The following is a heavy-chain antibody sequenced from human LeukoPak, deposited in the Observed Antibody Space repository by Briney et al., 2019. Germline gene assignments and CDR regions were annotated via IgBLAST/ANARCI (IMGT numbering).Heavy chain of an antibody. D-gene: IGHD3-3*01. J-gene: IGHJ4*02. CDR1: GYTLTELS. V-gene: IGHV1-24*01. CDR3: ATLSSREWVMTY. Sequence: ASVKVSCKVSGYTLTELSMHWARQAPGKGLEWMGGFDPEGGETIYAQKFLGRVTMTEDTSTDTAYMELSSLRSEDTAVYYCATLSSREWVMTYWGQGTLVTVSS. CDR2: FDPEGGET.